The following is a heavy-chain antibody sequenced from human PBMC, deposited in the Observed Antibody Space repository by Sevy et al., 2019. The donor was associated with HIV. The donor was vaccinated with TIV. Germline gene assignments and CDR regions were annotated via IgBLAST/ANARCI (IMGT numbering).Heavy chain of an antibody. CDR1: GFTFSDYV. Sequence: GGSLRLSCAASGFTFSDYVMHWVRQAPGKGLEWLARISHDTTVKYYADSLKGRFTLSRDNSKNTLYLQMNSLRHEDTAVYHCARDADWSLNYWGQGTLVTLSS. D-gene: IGHD3-9*01. CDR2: ISHDTTVK. CDR3: ARDADWSLNY. J-gene: IGHJ4*02. V-gene: IGHV3-30*04.